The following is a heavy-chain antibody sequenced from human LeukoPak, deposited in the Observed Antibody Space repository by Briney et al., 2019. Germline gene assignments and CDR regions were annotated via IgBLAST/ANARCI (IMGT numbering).Heavy chain of an antibody. J-gene: IGHJ3*02. CDR3: ARQWLALDAFDI. D-gene: IGHD6-19*01. V-gene: IGHV1-46*01. Sequence: ASVKVSCKASGYTFTSYAMNWVRQAPGQGLEWMGIINPSGGSTSYAQKFQGRVTMTRDTSTSTVYMELSSLRSEDTAVYYCARQWLALDAFDIWGQGTMVTVSS. CDR1: GYTFTSYA. CDR2: INPSGGST.